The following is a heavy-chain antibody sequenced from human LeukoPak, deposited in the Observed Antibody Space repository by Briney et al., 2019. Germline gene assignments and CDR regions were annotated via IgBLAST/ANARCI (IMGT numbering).Heavy chain of an antibody. Sequence: PSETLSLTCAVYGGSFSGYYWSWIRQPPGKGLEWIGEINHSGSTNYNPSLKSRVTISVDTSKNQFSLKLSSVTAADTAVYYCARRGSAWFYFDYWGQGTLVTVSS. V-gene: IGHV4-34*01. D-gene: IGHD6-19*01. CDR1: GGSFSGYY. CDR2: INHSGST. J-gene: IGHJ4*02. CDR3: ARRGSAWFYFDY.